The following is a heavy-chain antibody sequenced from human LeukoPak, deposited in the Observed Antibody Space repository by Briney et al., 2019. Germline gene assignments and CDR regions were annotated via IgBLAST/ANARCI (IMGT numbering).Heavy chain of an antibody. D-gene: IGHD2-15*01. J-gene: IGHJ4*02. CDR3: ARLGFCSDGSCYSLDY. CDR1: GFTFSNYE. V-gene: IGHV3-48*03. Sequence: GGSLRLSCAASGFTFSNYEMNWVRQAPGMGLEWVSYITSSGPTAYYADSVKGRFNISRDNAQNSLFLQMNNLTAEDTATYYCARLGFCSDGSCYSLDYWGQGILATVSS. CDR2: ITSSGPTA.